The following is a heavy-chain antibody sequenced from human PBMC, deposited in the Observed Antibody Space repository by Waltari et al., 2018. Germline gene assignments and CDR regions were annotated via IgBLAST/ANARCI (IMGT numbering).Heavy chain of an antibody. CDR1: GGSFSGYS. J-gene: IGHJ4*02. CDR3: ASGLRESSSGWLSGNY. Sequence: QVQLQQWGAGLLKTSETLSLTCTVYGGSFSGYSWSWIRQPPGEGLEWIGELSHSVSANYNPSLKSRVTISLDTSKNQFSLNLSSVTAADTAVYYCASGLRESSSGWLSGNYWGQGTLVTVSS. V-gene: IGHV4-34*01. CDR2: LSHSVSA. D-gene: IGHD6-19*01.